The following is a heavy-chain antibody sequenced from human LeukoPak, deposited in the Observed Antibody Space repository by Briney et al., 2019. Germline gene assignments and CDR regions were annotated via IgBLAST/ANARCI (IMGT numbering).Heavy chain of an antibody. CDR3: ASSVAGTFWYFDL. V-gene: IGHV5-51*01. J-gene: IGHJ2*01. Sequence: GESLKISCWGSGYSFTSYWIGWVRQMPGKGLEWMGIIYPGDSDTRYSPSFQGQVTISADKSISTAYLQWSSLKASDTAMYYCASSVAGTFWYFDLWGRGTLVTVSS. CDR1: GYSFTSYW. D-gene: IGHD6-19*01. CDR2: IYPGDSDT.